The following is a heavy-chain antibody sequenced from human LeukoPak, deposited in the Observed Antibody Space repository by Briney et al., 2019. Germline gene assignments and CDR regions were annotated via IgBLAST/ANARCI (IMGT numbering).Heavy chain of an antibody. Sequence: GRSLRLSCAASGFTFSRYGKQWVRDAPGKGLEWVADISYDGSNKYYADSVKGRFTISRDNSKNTLYLQMNSLRAEDTAVYYCAKDRGSSGHFDYWGQGTLVTVSS. CDR3: AKDRGSSGHFDY. J-gene: IGHJ4*02. D-gene: IGHD6-13*01. CDR2: ISYDGSNK. V-gene: IGHV3-30*18. CDR1: GFTFSRYG.